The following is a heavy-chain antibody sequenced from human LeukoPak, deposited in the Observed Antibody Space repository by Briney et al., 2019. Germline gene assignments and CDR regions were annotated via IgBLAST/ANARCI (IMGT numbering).Heavy chain of an antibody. CDR1: GFTFSSYE. CDR3: ARGYCTGANCRPYYYYGMDV. CDR2: ISSSGSTI. V-gene: IGHV3-48*03. Sequence: GGSLRLSCAASGFTFSSYEMNWVRQAPGKGLEWVSYISSSGSTIYYADSVKGRFTVSRDNSKNTLDMQMNYLRAEDTAVYYCARGYCTGANCRPYYYYGMDVWGLGTTVTVSS. D-gene: IGHD2-8*02. J-gene: IGHJ6*02.